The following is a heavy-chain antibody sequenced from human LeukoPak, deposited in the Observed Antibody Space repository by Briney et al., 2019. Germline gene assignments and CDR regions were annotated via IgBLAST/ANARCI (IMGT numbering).Heavy chain of an antibody. CDR1: GFTFSNYA. J-gene: IGHJ1*01. CDR2: ISDNGGST. Sequence: GGSLRLSCAASGFTFSNYAMSWVRQAPGKGLEWVSSISDNGGSTYYADSVKGRFTISRDNSKNTLFLQMNSLRAEDTAVYYCAKDIYGDYLEYFQHWGQGTLVTVSS. V-gene: IGHV3-23*01. D-gene: IGHD4-17*01. CDR3: AKDIYGDYLEYFQH.